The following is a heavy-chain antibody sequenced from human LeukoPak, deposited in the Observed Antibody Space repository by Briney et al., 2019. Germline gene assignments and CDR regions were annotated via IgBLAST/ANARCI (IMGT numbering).Heavy chain of an antibody. CDR1: GFTFSSYA. J-gene: IGHJ1*01. D-gene: IGHD6-19*01. V-gene: IGHV3-64*01. CDR2: ISSNGGST. CDR3: AKSHSSGWFGAEYFQH. Sequence: GGSLRLSCAASGFTFSSYAMHWVRQAPGKGLEYVSAISSNGGSTYYANSVKGRFTISRDNSKNTLYLQMNSLRAEDTAVYYCAKSHSSGWFGAEYFQHWGQGTLVTVSS.